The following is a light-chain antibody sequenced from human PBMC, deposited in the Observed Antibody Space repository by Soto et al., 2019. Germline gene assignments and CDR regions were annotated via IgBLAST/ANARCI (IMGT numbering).Light chain of an antibody. J-gene: IGLJ1*01. CDR1: SSDAVSSNV. CDR2: DVS. Sequence: QSVLTQPSSVSGSPGQSVTITCTGTSSDAVSSNVVSWYQQPPGTAPKLMIYDVSNRPSGVPVRFFVSKSGNTASLTISWLQSEDEAVYYYSSYTSRSTYIFGTGTKVTVL. V-gene: IGLV2-18*02. CDR3: SSYTSRSTYI.